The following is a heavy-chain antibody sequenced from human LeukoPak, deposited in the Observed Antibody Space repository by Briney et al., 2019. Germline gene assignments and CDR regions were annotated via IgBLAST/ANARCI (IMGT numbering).Heavy chain of an antibody. CDR2: MNPNSGNT. CDR1: GYTFTSYD. V-gene: IGHV1-8*01. Sequence: GASVKVSCKASGYTFTSYDINWVRQATGQGLEWMGWMNPNSGNTGYAQKFQGRVTMTEDTSTDTAYMELSSLRSEDTAVYYCARTNYDYVWGSYRNAFDIWGQGTMVTVSS. CDR3: ARTNYDYVWGSYRNAFDI. D-gene: IGHD3-16*02. J-gene: IGHJ3*02.